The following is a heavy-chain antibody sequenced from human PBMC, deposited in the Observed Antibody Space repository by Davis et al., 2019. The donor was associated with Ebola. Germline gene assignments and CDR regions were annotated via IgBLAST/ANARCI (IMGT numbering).Heavy chain of an antibody. V-gene: IGHV1-69*10. CDR3: ARVRYYYYYYYMDV. Sequence: SVKVSCKASGGTFSSYAISWVRQAPGQGLEWMGGIIPILGIANYAQKFQGRVTITADESTSTAYMELSSLRSEDTAVYYCARVRYYYYYYYMDVWGKGTTVTVSS. CDR1: GGTFSSYA. CDR2: IIPILGIA. J-gene: IGHJ6*03.